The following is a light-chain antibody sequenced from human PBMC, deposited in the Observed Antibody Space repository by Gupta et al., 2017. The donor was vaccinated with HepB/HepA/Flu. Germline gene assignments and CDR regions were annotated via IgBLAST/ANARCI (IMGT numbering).Light chain of an antibody. CDR1: QGVRSQ. CDR2: DAS. CDR3: QQRSNWPLT. Sequence: EIVLTQSPATLSLCLGERATLSCRASQGVRSQLGWYQQKPGQAPRLLIYDASNRATGIPARFSGSGSGTDFTLTISSLEPEDFAVYYCQQRSNWPLTFGGGTKVEI. J-gene: IGKJ4*01. V-gene: IGKV3-11*01.